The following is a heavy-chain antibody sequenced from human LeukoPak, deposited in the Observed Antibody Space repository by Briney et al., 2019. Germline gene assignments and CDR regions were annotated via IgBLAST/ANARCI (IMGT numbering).Heavy chain of an antibody. CDR3: ATPRGEWELLPSS. Sequence: GESLKISCEGSGYTFTNFWIGWVRQMPGEGLEWMGIVSPSDSDTRYSPSFQSQVTISADKSITTAYLQWSSLKASDTAMYYCATPRGEWELLPSSWGQGTMVTVSS. J-gene: IGHJ3*01. CDR2: VSPSDSDT. CDR1: GYTFTNFW. D-gene: IGHD1-26*01. V-gene: IGHV5-51*01.